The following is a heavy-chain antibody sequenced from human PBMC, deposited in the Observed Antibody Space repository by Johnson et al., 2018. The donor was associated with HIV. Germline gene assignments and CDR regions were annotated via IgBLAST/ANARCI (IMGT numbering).Heavy chain of an antibody. V-gene: IGHV3-30*02. CDR1: GFTFSSYG. CDR3: AKDVELHGAFDI. Sequence: QVQLVESGGGVVQPGGSLRLSCAASGFTFSSYGMHWVRQAPGKGLEWVAFIHYDGSNKYYADSVKGRFTISRDNSKNTLYLQMNSLRAEDTAVYYCAKDVELHGAFDIWGQGTMVTVSS. J-gene: IGHJ3*02. CDR2: IHYDGSNK. D-gene: IGHD1-26*01.